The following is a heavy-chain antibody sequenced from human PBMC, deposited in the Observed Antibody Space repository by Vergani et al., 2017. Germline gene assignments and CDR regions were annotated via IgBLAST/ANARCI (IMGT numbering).Heavy chain of an antibody. V-gene: IGHV3-72*01. Sequence: EVQLLEFGGNLVQPGGSLRLSCAASGFIFSDHYMDCVRQAPGKGLEWVGRIRNKANDYTTQYAASVKGRFTISRDDSKSYLYLQMNSLQTEDTALYYCVRVKGSNWNDHLYDIWGQGTLVTVS. J-gene: IGHJ3*02. CDR1: GFIFSDHY. CDR2: IRNKANDYTT. CDR3: VRVKGSNWNDHLYDI. D-gene: IGHD1-1*01.